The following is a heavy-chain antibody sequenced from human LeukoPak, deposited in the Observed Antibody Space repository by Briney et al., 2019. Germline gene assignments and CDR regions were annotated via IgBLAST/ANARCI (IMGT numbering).Heavy chain of an antibody. Sequence: ASVKVSCKASGYTFTGYYMHWVRQAPGQGLEWMGWISAYNGNTNYAQKLQGRVTMTTDTSTSTAYMELRSLRSDDTAVYYCARTLRGADSGSYYSFYYYYYMDVWGKGTTVTVSS. CDR2: ISAYNGNT. J-gene: IGHJ6*03. CDR3: ARTLRGADSGSYYSFYYYYYMDV. D-gene: IGHD1-26*01. V-gene: IGHV1-18*04. CDR1: GYTFTGYY.